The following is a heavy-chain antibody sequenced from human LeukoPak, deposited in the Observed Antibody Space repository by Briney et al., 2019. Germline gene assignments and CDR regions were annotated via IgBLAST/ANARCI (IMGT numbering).Heavy chain of an antibody. CDR2: IYDSGST. CDR3: ARVLPLYDHYYFDW. Sequence: SETLSLTCTVSGDSIRGPYKTWIRQPPGRGLEWIGYIYDSGSTNYNPSLKSRVTMSVDTSKNQFSLRLSSVTAADTAIYCCARVLPLYDHYYFDWWGQGTLVTVSS. CDR1: GDSIRGPY. J-gene: IGHJ4*02. D-gene: IGHD3-22*01. V-gene: IGHV4-59*11.